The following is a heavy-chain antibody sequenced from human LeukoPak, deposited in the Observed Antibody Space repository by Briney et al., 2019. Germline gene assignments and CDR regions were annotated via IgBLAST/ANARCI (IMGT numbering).Heavy chain of an antibody. CDR1: GFTFSSYW. CDR2: INIDASST. V-gene: IGHV3-74*01. Sequence: GGSLGRSCAASGFTFSSYWMHWVGQGPGKGLEWVSRINIDASSTSYADSVKGRFTIYRDNAKNTLYLQMDSLRAEGTAVYCCARVIVGATPFPFDCWGQGTLVTVSS. J-gene: IGHJ4*02. CDR3: ARVIVGATPFPFDC. D-gene: IGHD1-26*01.